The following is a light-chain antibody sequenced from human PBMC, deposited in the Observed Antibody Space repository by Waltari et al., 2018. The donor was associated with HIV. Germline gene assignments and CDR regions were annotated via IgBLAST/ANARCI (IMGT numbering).Light chain of an antibody. CDR1: QDISTW. J-gene: IGKJ5*01. CDR2: KAS. CDR3: QQYNSDPS. Sequence: DIHMTQSPSTLSAFVGDRVTITCRASQDISTWLAWYQQKPGKAPKLLIHKASALESGVSSRFSGSGSGTEFTLSIDSLEPDDFATYYCQQYNSDPSFGQGTRLEMK. V-gene: IGKV1-5*03.